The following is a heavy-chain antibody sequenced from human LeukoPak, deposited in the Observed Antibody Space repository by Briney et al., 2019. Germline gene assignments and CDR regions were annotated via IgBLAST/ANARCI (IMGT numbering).Heavy chain of an antibody. V-gene: IGHV5-10-1*01. CDR1: GYSFTSYL. J-gene: IGHJ6*02. D-gene: IGHD6-6*01. CDR2: IDPTDSYT. Sequence: GESLKISCKGSGYSFTSYLISWVSQMPGKGLEWMGRIDPTDSYTNYGPSFQGHVTISADKSISTAYLQWSSLKASDTAMYYCARRGSIAPRYYYGMDVWGQGTTVTVSS. CDR3: ARRGSIAPRYYYGMDV.